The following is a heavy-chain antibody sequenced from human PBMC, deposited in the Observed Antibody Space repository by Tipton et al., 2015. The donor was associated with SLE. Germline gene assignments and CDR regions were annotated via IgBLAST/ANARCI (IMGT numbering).Heavy chain of an antibody. V-gene: IGHV4-34*01. CDR3: AREPVYYYYYMDV. Sequence: TLSLTCAVSFVSFSGYYWSWIRQPPGKGLEWIGEINHSGSTNYNPSLKSRVTISVDTSKNQFSLKLSSVTAADTAVYYCAREPVYYYYYMDVWGKGTTVTVSS. J-gene: IGHJ6*03. CDR1: FVSFSGYY. CDR2: INHSGST.